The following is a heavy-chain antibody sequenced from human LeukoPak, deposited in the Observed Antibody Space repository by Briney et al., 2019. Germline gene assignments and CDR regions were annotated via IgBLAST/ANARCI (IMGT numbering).Heavy chain of an antibody. V-gene: IGHV1-69*17. CDR2: IIPIFGIA. Sequence: SVKVSCKASGGTFSSYAISWVRQAPGQGLEWMGRIIPIFGIANYAQKPQGRVTITADKFTSTAYIELSSLRSEDTAMYYCAMLGAAAVAGLGTDYWGQGTLVTVSS. CDR1: GGTFSSYA. D-gene: IGHD6-19*01. CDR3: AMLGAAAVAGLGTDY. J-gene: IGHJ4*02.